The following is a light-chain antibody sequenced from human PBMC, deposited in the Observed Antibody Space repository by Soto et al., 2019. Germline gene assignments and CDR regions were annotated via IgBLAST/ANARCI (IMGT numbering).Light chain of an antibody. Sequence: EIVLTQFPSTLSLSAGERATLSCRASQSVSNNLAWYQQKPGQAPRLLIYGASTRATGIPARFSGGGSGTEFTLTINSLQSEDFAVYYCQQYNNWPPKYTFGQGTKLDIK. CDR3: QQYNNWPPKYT. CDR2: GAS. CDR1: QSVSNN. V-gene: IGKV3-15*01. J-gene: IGKJ2*01.